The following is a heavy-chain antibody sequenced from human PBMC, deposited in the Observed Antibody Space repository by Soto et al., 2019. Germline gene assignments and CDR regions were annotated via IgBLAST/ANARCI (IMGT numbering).Heavy chain of an antibody. J-gene: IGHJ6*02. V-gene: IGHV3-30*18. CDR1: GFTFRSYG. D-gene: IGHD6-13*01. CDR2: ISNDGSNK. Sequence: QVQLVESGGGVVQPGRSLRLSCAASGFTFRSYGMHWVRQAPGKGLEWVAVISNDGSNKYYADSVKGRFTISRDTSKNTLYLQMNSLRAEDTAVAYCAKDYSTWCMDVWGQGTTVTVSS. CDR3: AKDYSTWCMDV.